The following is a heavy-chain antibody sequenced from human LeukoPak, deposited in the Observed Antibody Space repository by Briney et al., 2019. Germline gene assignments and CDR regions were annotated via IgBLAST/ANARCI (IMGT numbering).Heavy chain of an antibody. Sequence: SVKVSCKASGGTFSSYAISWVRQAPGQGLEWMGGIIPIFGTANYAQKFQGRVTITTDESTSTAYMELSSLRSDDTAVYYCARDGTTQGYSSGWRLGDAFDIWGQGTMVTVSS. CDR3: ARDGTTQGYSSGWRLGDAFDI. D-gene: IGHD6-19*01. J-gene: IGHJ3*02. V-gene: IGHV1-69*05. CDR2: IIPIFGTA. CDR1: GGTFSSYA.